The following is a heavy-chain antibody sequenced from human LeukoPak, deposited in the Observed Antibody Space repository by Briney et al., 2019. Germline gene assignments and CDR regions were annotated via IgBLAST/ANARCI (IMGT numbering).Heavy chain of an antibody. CDR1: GFTFSSYA. CDR3: AKDSGYDSDAFDI. Sequence: GGSLRLSCAASGFTFSSYAMSWVRQAPGKGLEWVSAISGSGGSTYYADSVKGRFTISRDNSRNTLYLQMNSLRAEDTAVYYCAKDSGYDSDAFDIWGQGTMVTVSS. V-gene: IGHV3-23*01. CDR2: ISGSGGST. D-gene: IGHD5-12*01. J-gene: IGHJ3*02.